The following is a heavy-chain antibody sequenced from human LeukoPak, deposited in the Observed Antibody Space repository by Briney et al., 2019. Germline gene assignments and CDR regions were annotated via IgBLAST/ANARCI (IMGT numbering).Heavy chain of an antibody. CDR3: ARAVSHSYFDF. CDR1: GFTFSNYA. V-gene: IGHV3-23*01. D-gene: IGHD6-19*01. Sequence: GGSLRLSCAASGFTFSNYAMNWVRQAPGRGLEWVSAINPSGGSTYYADSVKGRFTISRDNSKNTLYLQMNSLRAEDTALYFCARAVSHSYFDFWGQGTLVTVSA. J-gene: IGHJ4*02. CDR2: INPSGGST.